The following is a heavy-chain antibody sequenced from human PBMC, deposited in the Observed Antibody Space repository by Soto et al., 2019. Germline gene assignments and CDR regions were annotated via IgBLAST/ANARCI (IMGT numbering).Heavy chain of an antibody. CDR2: IWYDGSNK. D-gene: IGHD3-22*01. V-gene: IGHV3-33*01. CDR1: GFTFSSYG. CDR3: AREYYYDSSGSLDAFDY. Sequence: GGSLRLSCAASGFTFSSYGMHWVRQAPGKGLEWVAVIWYDGSNKYYADSVKGRFTISRDNSKNTLYLQMNSLRAEDTAVYYCAREYYYDSSGSLDAFDYWGQGTLVTVSS. J-gene: IGHJ4*02.